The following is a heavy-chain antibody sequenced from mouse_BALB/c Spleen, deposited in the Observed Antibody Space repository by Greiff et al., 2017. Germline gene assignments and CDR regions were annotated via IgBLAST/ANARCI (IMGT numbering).Heavy chain of an antibody. Sequence: VQLQQSGAELVRPGALVKLSCKASGFNIKDYYMPWVKQRPEQGLEWIGWIDPENGNTIYDPKFQGKASITADTSSNTAYLQLSSLTSEDTAVYYCARQLVLFSEAYWGQGTLVTVSA. D-gene: IGHD3-1*01. CDR3: ARQLVLFSEAY. CDR2: IDPENGNT. J-gene: IGHJ3*01. CDR1: GFNIKDYY. V-gene: IGHV14-1*02.